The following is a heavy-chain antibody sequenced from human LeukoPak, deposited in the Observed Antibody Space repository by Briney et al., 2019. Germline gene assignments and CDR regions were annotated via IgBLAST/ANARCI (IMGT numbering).Heavy chain of an antibody. Sequence: PSETLSLTCTVSGGSIMSYHWSWIRQPAGKGLEWIGRISASGRTNYSPSLKSRVIMSVDTSKNQLSLKLSSVTAADTAVYYCARQGVEMATITHFDYWGQGALVTVSS. CDR2: ISASGRT. CDR1: GGSIMSYH. V-gene: IGHV4-4*07. D-gene: IGHD5-24*01. J-gene: IGHJ4*02. CDR3: ARQGVEMATITHFDY.